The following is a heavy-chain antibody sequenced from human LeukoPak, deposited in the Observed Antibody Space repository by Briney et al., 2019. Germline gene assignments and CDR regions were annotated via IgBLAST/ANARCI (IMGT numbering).Heavy chain of an antibody. Sequence: ASVKVSCKASGYTFTTYAMHWVRQAPGQRLEWMGWINAGNGNTKYSQNFQGRVTITRDTSASTAYMELSSLRPEDTAVYYCARFGTVTISFDSWGQGTLVTVSS. V-gene: IGHV1-3*01. CDR1: GYTFTTYA. CDR2: INAGNGNT. CDR3: ARFGTVTISFDS. J-gene: IGHJ4*02. D-gene: IGHD4-17*01.